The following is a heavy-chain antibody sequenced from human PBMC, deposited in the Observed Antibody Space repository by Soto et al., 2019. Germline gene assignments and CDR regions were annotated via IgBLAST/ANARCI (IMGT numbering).Heavy chain of an antibody. CDR3: ARVIQLWSETKGIDAFDN. J-gene: IGHJ3*02. Sequence: SVKVSCKASGGTFSSYAISWVRQAPGQGLDWMGGIISIFGTANYAQKFQGRVTITADGSTSTAYMELSSLRSEDTAVYYFARVIQLWSETKGIDAFDNWGQGTMVTVSS. D-gene: IGHD5-18*01. CDR1: GGTFSSYA. CDR2: IISIFGTA. V-gene: IGHV1-69*13.